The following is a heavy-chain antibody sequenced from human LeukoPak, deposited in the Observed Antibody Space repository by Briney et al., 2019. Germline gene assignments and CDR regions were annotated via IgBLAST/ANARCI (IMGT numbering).Heavy chain of an antibody. J-gene: IGHJ3*02. CDR1: GYSFTSYW. CDR2: IYPGDSDT. CDR3: ARRNSLTQDAFDI. Sequence: GEALEISCKGSGYSFTSYWIGWVRQMPGKGLEWMGIIYPGDSDTTYSPSFQGQVTISADKSISTAYLQWSSLKASDTAMYYCARRNSLTQDAFDIWGQGTMVTVSS. V-gene: IGHV5-51*01. D-gene: IGHD2-21*02.